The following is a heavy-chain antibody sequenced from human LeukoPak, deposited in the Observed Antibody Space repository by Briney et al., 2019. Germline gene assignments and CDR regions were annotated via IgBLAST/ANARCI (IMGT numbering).Heavy chain of an antibody. J-gene: IGHJ3*02. CDR2: FDPEDGET. D-gene: IGHD2-2*01. V-gene: IGHV1-24*01. CDR3: ACSADIVVVPAAHRAFDI. CDR1: GYTLTELS. Sequence: ASVMVSCKVSGYTLTELSMHWVRQAPGKGLEWMGGFDPEDGETIYAQKFQGRVTMTEDTSTDTAYMELSSLRSEDTAVYYCACSADIVVVPAAHRAFDIWGQGTMVTVSS.